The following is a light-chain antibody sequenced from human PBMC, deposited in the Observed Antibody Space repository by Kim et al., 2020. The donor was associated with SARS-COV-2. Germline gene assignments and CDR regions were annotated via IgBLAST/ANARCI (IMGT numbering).Light chain of an antibody. CDR3: AAWDDSLNGRGV. Sequence: RVTISCSGSSSTIGSNTANWYQQLPGTAPKLLIYSNHQRPSGVPDRCSGSKSGTSASLAISGLQSEDEADYYCAAWDDSLNGRGVFGGGTQLT. CDR1: SSTIGSNT. J-gene: IGLJ2*01. CDR2: SNH. V-gene: IGLV1-44*01.